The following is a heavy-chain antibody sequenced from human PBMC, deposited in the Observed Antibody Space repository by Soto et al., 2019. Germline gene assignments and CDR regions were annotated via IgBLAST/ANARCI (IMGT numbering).Heavy chain of an antibody. V-gene: IGHV1-3*01. CDR2: INAGNGNT. D-gene: IGHD2-2*01. CDR1: GYTFTSYA. J-gene: IGHJ4*02. Sequence: ASVKVSCKASGYTFTSYAMHWVRQAPGQRLEWMGWINAGNGNTKYSQKFQGRVTITRDTSASTAYMELSSLRSEDTAVYYCAGAPNCCSSTSCYAFDFWGEGPLATFS. CDR3: AGAPNCCSSTSCYAFDF.